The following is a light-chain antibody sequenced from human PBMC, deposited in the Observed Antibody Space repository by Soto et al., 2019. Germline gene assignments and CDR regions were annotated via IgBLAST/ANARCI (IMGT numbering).Light chain of an antibody. J-gene: IGKJ2*01. CDR3: QQYNSYPYT. V-gene: IGKV1-5*01. Sequence: DTQMTQSPSTLSASVGDRVTITCRASQSISSGLAWYQQKPGKAPKLLIYDASSLESGVPSRFSGSGSGTEFTLTISSLQPDDFATYYCQQYNSYPYTFGQGTKLEIK. CDR2: DAS. CDR1: QSISSG.